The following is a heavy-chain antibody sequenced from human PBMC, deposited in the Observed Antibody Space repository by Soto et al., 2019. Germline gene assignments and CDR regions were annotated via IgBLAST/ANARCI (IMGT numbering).Heavy chain of an antibody. V-gene: IGHV3-23*01. J-gene: IGHJ6*02. CDR1: GFTFSSYA. CDR3: VRVGRYFETTYGMDG. CDR2: ISGSGGST. Sequence: GGSLRLSCAASGFTFSSYAMSWVRQAPGKELEWVSAISGSGGSTYYADSVKGRFTISRDNAKNSLYLQMNSLRAEDTAVYYCVRVGRYFETTYGMDGWGQGTLVPVTS. D-gene: IGHD3-9*01.